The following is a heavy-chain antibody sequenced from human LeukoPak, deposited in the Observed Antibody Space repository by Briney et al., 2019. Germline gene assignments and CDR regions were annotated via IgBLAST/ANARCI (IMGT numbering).Heavy chain of an antibody. CDR3: ARDPLYYDHNFFGPGGMDV. Sequence: GRSLRLSCAASGFTFSSYGMHWVRQAPGKGLEWVAVIWYGGSNKYYADSVKGRFTISRDNSKNTLYLQMNSLRAEDTAVYYCARDPLYYDHNFFGPGGMDVWGQGTTVTVSS. CDR2: IWYGGSNK. V-gene: IGHV3-33*01. CDR1: GFTFSSYG. D-gene: IGHD3-3*01. J-gene: IGHJ6*02.